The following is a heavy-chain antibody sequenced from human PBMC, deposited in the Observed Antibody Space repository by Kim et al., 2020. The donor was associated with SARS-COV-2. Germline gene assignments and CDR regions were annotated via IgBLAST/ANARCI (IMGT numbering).Heavy chain of an antibody. CDR1: GYTFTSYA. V-gene: IGHV1-3*01. D-gene: IGHD4-17*01. Sequence: ASVKVSCKASGYTFTSYAMHWVRQAPGQRLEWMGWINAGNGNTKYSQKFQGRVTITRYTSASTAYMELSSLRSEDTAVYYCGKGDYTYYYYGMDVWGQGTTVTVSS. CDR3: GKGDYTYYYYGMDV. J-gene: IGHJ6*02. CDR2: INAGNGNT.